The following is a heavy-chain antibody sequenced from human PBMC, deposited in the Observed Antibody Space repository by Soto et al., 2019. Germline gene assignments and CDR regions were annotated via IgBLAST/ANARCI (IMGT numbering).Heavy chain of an antibody. D-gene: IGHD3-3*01. V-gene: IGHV3-48*02. CDR3: ARDGPLRFLEWLFPSFDY. Sequence: EVQLVESGGGLVQPGGSLRLSSAACGFTFSSYSMNWVREAPGKGLEWVSYISSSSSTIYYADSVKGRFTISRDNAKNSLYLQMNSLRDEDTAVYYCARDGPLRFLEWLFPSFDYWGQGTLVTVSS. CDR1: GFTFSSYS. CDR2: ISSSSSTI. J-gene: IGHJ4*02.